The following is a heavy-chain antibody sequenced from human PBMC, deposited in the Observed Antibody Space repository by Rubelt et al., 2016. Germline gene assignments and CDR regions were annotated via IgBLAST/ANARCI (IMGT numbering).Heavy chain of an antibody. D-gene: IGHD3-22*01. V-gene: IGHV3-74*03. CDR3: ARRIIMIVGEGHAFDI. CDR2: IQTDESRT. Sequence: GGSLRLSCAASGFIFSSYWMYWVRQVPGKGLVWVSHIQTDESRTTYADSVKGRFIISRDNAKNTLFLQMHSLTADDTAVYYCARRIIMIVGEGHAFDIWGQGPMVTVSS. CDR1: GFIFSSYW. J-gene: IGHJ3*02.